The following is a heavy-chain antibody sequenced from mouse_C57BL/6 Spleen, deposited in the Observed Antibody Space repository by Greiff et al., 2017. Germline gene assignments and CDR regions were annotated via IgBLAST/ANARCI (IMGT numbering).Heavy chain of an antibody. CDR1: GFNIKDYY. Sequence: EVQGVESGAELVKPGASVKLSCTASGFNIKDYYMHWVKQRPEQGLEWIGRIDPEDGETKYAPKFQGKATITADTSSNTAYLQLSSLTSEDTAVYYCARGITTVVAKDYWGQGTTLTVSS. D-gene: IGHD1-1*01. J-gene: IGHJ2*01. CDR3: ARGITTVVAKDY. V-gene: IGHV14-2*01. CDR2: IDPEDGET.